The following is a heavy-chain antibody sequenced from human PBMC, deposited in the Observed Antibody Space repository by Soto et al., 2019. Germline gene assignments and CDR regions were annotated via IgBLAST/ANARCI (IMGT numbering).Heavy chain of an antibody. D-gene: IGHD6-13*01. CDR3: TRDSSSWYPKDYYYYYGMDV. V-gene: IGHV3-49*03. CDR2: IRSKAYGGTT. J-gene: IGHJ6*02. Sequence: GGSLRLSCTASGFTFGDYAMSWFRQAPGKGLEWVGFIRSKAYGGTTEYAASVKGRFTISRDDSKSIAYLQMNSLKTEDTAVYYCTRDSSSWYPKDYYYYYGMDVWGQGTTVTVSS. CDR1: GFTFGDYA.